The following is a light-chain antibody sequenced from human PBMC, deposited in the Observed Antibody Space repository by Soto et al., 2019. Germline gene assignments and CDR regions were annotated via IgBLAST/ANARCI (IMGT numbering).Light chain of an antibody. CDR2: AAT. Sequence: DIQMTQSPSSLSASVGDRVTITCRASQSIISYLSWYQQKPGKAPKLLIYAATTLQSGVPSRFSGSGSGTDFTLTISSLQPEDSATYYCRQSYDILSFGGGTKVDIK. J-gene: IGKJ4*01. CDR1: QSIISY. V-gene: IGKV1-39*01. CDR3: RQSYDILS.